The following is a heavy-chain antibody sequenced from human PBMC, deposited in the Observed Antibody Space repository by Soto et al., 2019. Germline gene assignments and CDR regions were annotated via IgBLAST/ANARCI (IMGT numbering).Heavy chain of an antibody. CDR3: ARDRYGGFDY. CDR1: GGSINSRSYF. D-gene: IGHD3-9*01. J-gene: IGHJ4*02. V-gene: IGHV4-39*02. CDR2: INHVGKT. Sequence: QLHLQQSGPGLVKPSETLSLTCSVSGGSINSRSYFWAWIRQPPGKGLEWIGSINHVGKTYVSQSLKSRLNVSIDTSKNQFSLKLSSVTAADTAIYYCARDRYGGFDYWGLGNLVIVSS.